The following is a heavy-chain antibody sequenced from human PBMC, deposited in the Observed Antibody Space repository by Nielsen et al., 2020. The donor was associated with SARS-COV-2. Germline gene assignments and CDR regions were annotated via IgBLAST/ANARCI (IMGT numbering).Heavy chain of an antibody. V-gene: IGHV1-2*04. CDR1: GYTFTGYY. CDR2: INPNSGGT. J-gene: IGHJ6*02. D-gene: IGHD4-17*01. Sequence: VKVSCKASGYTFTGYYMHWVRQAPGQGLEWMGWINPNSGGTNYAQKFQGWVTMTRDTSISTAYMELSRLRSDDTAVYYCARDDTVTMYYYSYYGMDVWGQGTTVTVSS. CDR3: ARDDTVTMYYYSYYGMDV.